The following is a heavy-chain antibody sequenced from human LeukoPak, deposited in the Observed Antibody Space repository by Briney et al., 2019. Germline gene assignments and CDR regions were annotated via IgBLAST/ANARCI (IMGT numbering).Heavy chain of an antibody. CDR1: GGSISSDWY. Sequence: SETLSLTCTVSGGSISSDWYWGWIRQPPGNGLEWIGAIYRNGDTYYNPSLKSRVTISLDTSKNQFSLRLNSVTAADTAVYYCARAKRDYYDNSGYESYYYFMDVWGKGTTVTVSS. J-gene: IGHJ6*03. D-gene: IGHD3-22*01. V-gene: IGHV4-38-2*02. CDR3: ARAKRDYYDNSGYESYYYFMDV. CDR2: IYRNGDT.